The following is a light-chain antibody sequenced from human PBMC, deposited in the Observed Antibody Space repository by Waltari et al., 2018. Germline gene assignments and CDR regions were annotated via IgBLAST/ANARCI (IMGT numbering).Light chain of an antibody. CDR1: SNDVGGYNS. V-gene: IGLV2-14*01. Sequence: QSALTQPASVSGSPGQSVTIFCAGTSNDVGGYNSVSWYQEHPGQDPRVIIYDVSDRPSGVSDRFSVSKSGNTASLTISGLQAEDEADYYCSSQSSNDVVLFGGGTKLTVL. J-gene: IGLJ2*01. CDR3: SSQSSNDVVL. CDR2: DVS.